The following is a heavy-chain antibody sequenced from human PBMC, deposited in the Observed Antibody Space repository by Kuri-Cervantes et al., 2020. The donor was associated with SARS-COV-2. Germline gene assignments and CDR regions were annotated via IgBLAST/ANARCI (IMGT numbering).Heavy chain of an antibody. CDR3: ARAKGTLGFFDY. J-gene: IGHJ4*02. CDR1: GGTFSSYA. D-gene: IGHD1-7*01. CDR2: IIPIPGTA. Sequence: SVKVSCKASGGTFSSYAISWVRQAPGQGLEWMGRIIPIPGTANYAQKFQGRVTITADKSTSTAYMELRSLRPDDTAVYYCARAKGTLGFFDYWGQGTLVTVSS. V-gene: IGHV1-69*04.